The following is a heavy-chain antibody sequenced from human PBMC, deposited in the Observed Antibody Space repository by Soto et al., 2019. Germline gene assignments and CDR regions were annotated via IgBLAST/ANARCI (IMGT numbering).Heavy chain of an antibody. V-gene: IGHV4-30-2*01. CDR3: AGVPDY. J-gene: IGHJ4*02. CDR1: GGSISSGGYS. D-gene: IGHD2-2*01. Sequence: QLQLQESGSGLVKPSQTLSLTCAVSGGSISSGGYSWSWIRQPPGKGLEWIRYMYHSGSTYYNPSHKRRVPTAIHRPKHQFSLKLSSLTAADTAVHYCAGVPDYWGQGILVTVSS. CDR2: MYHSGST.